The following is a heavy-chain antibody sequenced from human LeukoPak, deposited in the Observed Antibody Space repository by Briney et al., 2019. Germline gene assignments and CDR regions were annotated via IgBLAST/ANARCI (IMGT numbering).Heavy chain of an antibody. D-gene: IGHD3-22*01. CDR2: MFYSGST. CDR3: AVAGVRYYDSSGLHAFDF. CDR1: GGSISSRSHC. Sequence: SETLSLTCTVSGGSISSRSHCWGWIRQPPGKGLEWIGTMFYSGSTYYNPSLKSRVAISVDTSENQFSLELNSVTAADTAVYSCAVAGVRYYDSSGLHAFDFWGRGTMVTVFS. V-gene: IGHV4-39*01. J-gene: IGHJ3*01.